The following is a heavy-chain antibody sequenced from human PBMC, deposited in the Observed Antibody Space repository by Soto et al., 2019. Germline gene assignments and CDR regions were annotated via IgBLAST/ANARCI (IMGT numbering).Heavy chain of an antibody. CDR2: IYQSGKT. CDR1: GFPVSYGYY. Sequence: SSETLSLTCGVSGFPVSYGYYWGWIRQPPGKGLEWLGSIYQSGKTYYNPSLMSRLTLSMDTSRNEFSLRLRSVTAADTAVYFCARLYCSSVSCYNDYWGPGVLVTVSS. J-gene: IGHJ4*02. D-gene: IGHD2-2*01. V-gene: IGHV4-38-2*01. CDR3: ARLYCSSVSCYNDY.